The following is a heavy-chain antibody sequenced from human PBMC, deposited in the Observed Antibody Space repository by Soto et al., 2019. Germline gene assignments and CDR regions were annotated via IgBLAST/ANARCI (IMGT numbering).Heavy chain of an antibody. V-gene: IGHV4-31*01. J-gene: IGHJ2*01. CDR3: ARLYSTSSFVGHWYFDL. CDR1: GGSISSGGYY. CDR2: IYYSGST. Sequence: QVQLQESGPGLVKPSQTLSLTCTVSGGSISSGGYYWSWIRQHPGKGLEWIGHIYYSGSTYYNPSLESPVTTLVDTSRNQFSLKLSAVTAADTAVYYCARLYSTSSFVGHWYFDLWGRGTLVIVSS. D-gene: IGHD6-6*01.